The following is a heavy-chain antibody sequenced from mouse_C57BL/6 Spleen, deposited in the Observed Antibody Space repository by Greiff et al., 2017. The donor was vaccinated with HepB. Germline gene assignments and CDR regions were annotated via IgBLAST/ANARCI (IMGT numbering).Heavy chain of an antibody. D-gene: IGHD1-1*01. J-gene: IGHJ2*01. Sequence: QVQLQQPGAELVRPGSSVKLSCKASGYTFTSYWMDWVKQRPGQGLEWIGNIYPSDSETHYNQKFKDKATLTVDKSSSTAYMQLSSLTSEDSAVYYCARWEDYYGSSYDYWGQGTTLTVSS. CDR1: GYTFTSYW. CDR3: ARWEDYYGSSYDY. CDR2: IYPSDSET. V-gene: IGHV1-61*01.